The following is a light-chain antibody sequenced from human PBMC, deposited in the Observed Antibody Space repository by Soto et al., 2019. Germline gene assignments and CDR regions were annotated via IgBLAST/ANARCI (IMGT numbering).Light chain of an antibody. CDR2: EVS. J-gene: IGLJ2*01. CDR3: SSYTTIKTVV. V-gene: IGLV2-14*01. CDR1: SSDVGAYTS. Sequence: QSVLTQPASVSGSPGQSITISCTGSSSDVGAYTSVSWYQQHPGKAPKLMIYEVSNRPSGISDRFSGFKSANTAYLTISGVQPEDEADYHCSSYTTIKTVVFGGGTQLTVL.